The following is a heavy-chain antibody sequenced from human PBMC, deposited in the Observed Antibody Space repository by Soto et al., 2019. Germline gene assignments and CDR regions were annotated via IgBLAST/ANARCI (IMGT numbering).Heavy chain of an antibody. J-gene: IGHJ4*02. V-gene: IGHV4-31*03. CDR3: ARAAQWGGGIDLDY. CDR1: GGSISSGGYY. D-gene: IGHD2-15*01. CDR2: IYYSGST. Sequence: QVQLQESGPGLVKPSQTLSLTCTVSGGSISSGGYYWSWIRQHPGKGLQWIGYIYYSGSTYYNPSINRRVTKTVETSNNLFSQKLSSVTAAETAVYCCARAAQWGGGIDLDYWGQGTLVTVSS.